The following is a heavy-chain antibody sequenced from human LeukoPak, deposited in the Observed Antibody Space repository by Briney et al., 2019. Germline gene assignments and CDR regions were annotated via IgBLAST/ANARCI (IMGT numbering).Heavy chain of an antibody. D-gene: IGHD3-9*01. Sequence: GSLRLSCAASGFTFSSYAMSWVRQAPGKGLEWIGEINHSGSTNYNPSLKSRVTISVDTSKNQFSLKLSSVTAADTAVYYCARGRRYYDILTGYYKYYFDYWGQGTLVTVSS. J-gene: IGHJ4*02. CDR3: ARGRRYYDILTGYYKYYFDY. CDR1: GFTFSSYA. V-gene: IGHV4-34*01. CDR2: INHSGST.